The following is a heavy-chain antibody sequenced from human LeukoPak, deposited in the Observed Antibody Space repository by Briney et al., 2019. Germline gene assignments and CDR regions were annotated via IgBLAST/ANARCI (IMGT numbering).Heavy chain of an antibody. CDR3: ARSGPPEYLDY. Sequence: SSETLSLTCTVSGGSISSYYWSWIRQPPGKGLEWIGYIYYTGSTNYNSSLKSRVTISVDTSKNHFSLNLRSVTAGDTAVYYCARSGPPEYLDYWGQGTLVTVSS. V-gene: IGHV4-59*01. D-gene: IGHD1-1*01. CDR1: GGSISSYY. J-gene: IGHJ4*02. CDR2: IYYTGST.